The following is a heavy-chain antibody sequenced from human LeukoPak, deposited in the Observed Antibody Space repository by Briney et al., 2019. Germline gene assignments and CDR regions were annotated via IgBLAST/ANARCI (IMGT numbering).Heavy chain of an antibody. V-gene: IGHV4-59*12. CDR3: AGIPGIAAAGEVDY. CDR2: IYYSGST. Sequence: SETLSLTCTVSGGSISSYYWSWIRQPPGKGLEWIGYIYYSGSTNYNPSLKSRVTISVDTSKNQFSLKLSSVTAADTAEYYCAGIPGIAAAGEVDYWGQGTLVTVSS. D-gene: IGHD6-13*01. CDR1: GGSISSYY. J-gene: IGHJ4*02.